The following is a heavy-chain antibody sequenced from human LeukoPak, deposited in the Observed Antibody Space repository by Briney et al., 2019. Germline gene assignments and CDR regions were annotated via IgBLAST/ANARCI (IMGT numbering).Heavy chain of an antibody. J-gene: IGHJ4*02. CDR2: IYTSGST. D-gene: IGHD2-2*01. CDR1: GGSISSGSYY. V-gene: IGHV4-61*02. Sequence: PSETLSLTCTVSGGSISSGSYYWSWIRQPAGKGLEWIGRIYTSGSTNYNPSLKSRVTISVDTSKNQFSLKLSSVTAADTAVYYCARASHVDCSSTSCYADPFDYWGQGTLVTVSS. CDR3: ARASHVDCSSTSCYADPFDY.